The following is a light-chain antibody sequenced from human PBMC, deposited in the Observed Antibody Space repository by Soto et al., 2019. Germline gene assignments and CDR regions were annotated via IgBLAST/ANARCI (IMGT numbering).Light chain of an antibody. V-gene: IGKV3-11*01. Sequence: ETVLTQSPATLSLSPGERATLSCRASRSISTYLAWYQQKPGQAPRLLIYEALNRATGIPARFSGSGSGTDFTLTISSLEPEDFAVYYCQQRNNWPPWTFGQGTKVESK. CDR1: RSISTY. CDR3: QQRNNWPPWT. CDR2: EAL. J-gene: IGKJ1*01.